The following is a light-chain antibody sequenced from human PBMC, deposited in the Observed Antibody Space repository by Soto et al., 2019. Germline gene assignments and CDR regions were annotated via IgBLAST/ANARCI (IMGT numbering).Light chain of an antibody. J-gene: IGKJ4*01. V-gene: IGKV3-11*01. CDR2: DAV. CDR3: QQSINWPLT. CDR1: QSVSSY. Sequence: PGERATLSCRASQSVSSYLAWYQQKPGQAPRLLIYDAVNRATGIPARFSGSGSGTDFTLTIGSLEPEDSGVYYCQQSINWPLTFGGGTKVDIK.